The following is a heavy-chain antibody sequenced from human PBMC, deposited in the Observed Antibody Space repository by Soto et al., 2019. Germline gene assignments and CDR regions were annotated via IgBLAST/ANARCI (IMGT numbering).Heavy chain of an antibody. V-gene: IGHV4-34*01. D-gene: IGHD3-22*01. Sequence: SETLSLTCAVYGGSFSGYYWSWIRQPPGKGLEWIGEINLSGSTNYNPSLKSRVTISVDTSKNQFSLKLSSVTAADTAVYYCARAPYYYDSSGYYLYYFDYWGQGTLVTVSS. CDR3: ARAPYYYDSSGYYLYYFDY. J-gene: IGHJ4*02. CDR2: INLSGST. CDR1: GGSFSGYY.